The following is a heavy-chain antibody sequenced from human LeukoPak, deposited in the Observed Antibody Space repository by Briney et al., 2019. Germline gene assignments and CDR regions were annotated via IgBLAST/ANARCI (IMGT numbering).Heavy chain of an antibody. J-gene: IGHJ3*02. Sequence: GGSLRLSCAASGFTFSTYWMHWVRQAPGKGLEWVSAISGSGGSTYYADSVKGRFTISRDNSKNTLYLQMNSLRAEDTAVYYCAKKALSGWFGEFDAFDIWGQGTMVTVSS. V-gene: IGHV3-23*01. D-gene: IGHD3-10*01. CDR3: AKKALSGWFGEFDAFDI. CDR2: ISGSGGST. CDR1: GFTFSTYW.